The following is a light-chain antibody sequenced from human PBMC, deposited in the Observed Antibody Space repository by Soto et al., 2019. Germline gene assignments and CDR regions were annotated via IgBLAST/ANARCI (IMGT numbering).Light chain of an antibody. Sequence: QSALTQPASVSGSPGQSITISCTGTSSDIGTYNFVSWYQQLPGEAPKFMIYDDIKRPSGVSNRFSGSKSGKTASLTISGLQAEDEADYYCCSYAGSGTDKYVFGGGTKVTVL. V-gene: IGLV2-23*01. J-gene: IGLJ1*01. CDR2: DDI. CDR1: SSDIGTYNF. CDR3: CSYAGSGTDKYV.